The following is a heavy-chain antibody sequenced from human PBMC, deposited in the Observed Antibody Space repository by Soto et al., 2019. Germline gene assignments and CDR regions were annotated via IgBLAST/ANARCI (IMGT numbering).Heavy chain of an antibody. Sequence: EVQLVESGGGLVQPGGSLRLSCAASGLTFSTYNMNWVRQAPGKGPVWLSIIGARGRSIYYADYVKGRFTVSRDNAKNTMYLKMNLLRGEVTAVYYCARGGCSGGTCYWAPDFWGQGTMVTVSS. CDR2: IGARGRSI. D-gene: IGHD2-15*01. CDR1: GLTFSTYN. J-gene: IGHJ4*02. V-gene: IGHV3-48*01. CDR3: ARGGCSGGTCYWAPDF.